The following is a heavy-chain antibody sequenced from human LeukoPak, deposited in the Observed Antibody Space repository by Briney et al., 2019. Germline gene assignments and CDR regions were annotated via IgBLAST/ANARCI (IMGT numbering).Heavy chain of an antibody. D-gene: IGHD3-22*01. V-gene: IGHV3-30*02. Sequence: GGSLRLSCAASGFTFSSYGMHWVRQAPGKGLEWVAFIRYDGSNKYYADSVKGRPTISRDNSKNTLYLQMNSLRAEDTAVYYCAKDFSAPDYDSSGFDYWGQGTLVTVSS. J-gene: IGHJ4*02. CDR2: IRYDGSNK. CDR3: AKDFSAPDYDSSGFDY. CDR1: GFTFSSYG.